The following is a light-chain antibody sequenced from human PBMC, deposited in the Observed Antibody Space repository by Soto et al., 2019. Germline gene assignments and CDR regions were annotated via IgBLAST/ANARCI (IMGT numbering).Light chain of an antibody. CDR2: CAS. J-gene: IGKJ1*01. CDR3: QQHNKWPPWT. Sequence: EIVMTQSPATLSVSPGERATLSCRASQSVSSNFAWYQQKPGQAPRLLMYCASTRANGIPDRFSGSGSGTEFTLTISSLQSADFAVYYCQQHNKWPPWTFGQGTKVEIK. CDR1: QSVSSN. V-gene: IGKV3-15*01.